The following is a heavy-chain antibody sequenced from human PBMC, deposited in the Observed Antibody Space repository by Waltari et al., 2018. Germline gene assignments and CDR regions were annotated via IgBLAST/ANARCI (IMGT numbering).Heavy chain of an antibody. V-gene: IGHV4-34*02. CDR2: INHYGRT. J-gene: IGHJ5*02. CDR1: GGSIRGYY. CDR3: ARQSISFFGVVQNWFDP. Sequence: QVQLQQWGAGVLKPSETLSLSCAVYGGSIRGYYWSWIRQSPGQGLEWIGEINHYGRTNYNPSLKSRFTISVDTSKNQFFLILNSVTAADTATYFCARQSISFFGVVQNWFDPWGQGSLVTVSS. D-gene: IGHD3-3*01.